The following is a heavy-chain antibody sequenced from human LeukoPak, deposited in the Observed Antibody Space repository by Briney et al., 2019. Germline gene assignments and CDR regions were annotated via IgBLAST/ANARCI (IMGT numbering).Heavy chain of an antibody. CDR3: ARDSWGGIVVVPAATAFDI. CDR1: GFTFSSYA. J-gene: IGHJ3*02. Sequence: GGSLRLSCAASGFTFSSYAMHWVRQAPGKGLEWVAVISYDGSNKYYADSVKGRFTISRDNSKNTLYLQMNSLRAEDTAVYYCARDSWGGIVVVPAATAFDIWGQGTMVTVSS. V-gene: IGHV3-30-3*01. D-gene: IGHD2-2*01. CDR2: ISYDGSNK.